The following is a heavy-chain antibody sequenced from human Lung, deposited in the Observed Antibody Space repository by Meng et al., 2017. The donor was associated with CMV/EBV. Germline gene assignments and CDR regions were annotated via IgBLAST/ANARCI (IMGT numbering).Heavy chain of an antibody. CDR1: GFTLKYYG. J-gene: IGHJ4*02. CDR2: IHFDGSNE. Sequence: GESXKISCAASGFTLKYYGMHWVRQAPGKGLEWVAFIHFDGSNEHYADSVTGRFTISRDNPKNMLYLEMNSLRVEDTAVYYCAKAVFGVVIDYWRRGTLVTVSS. V-gene: IGHV3-30*02. D-gene: IGHD3-3*01. CDR3: AKAVFGVVIDY.